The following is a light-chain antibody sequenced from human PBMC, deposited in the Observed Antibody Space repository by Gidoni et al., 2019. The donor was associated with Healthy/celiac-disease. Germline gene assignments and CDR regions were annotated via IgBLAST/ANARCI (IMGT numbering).Light chain of an antibody. J-gene: IGKJ4*01. CDR1: QSVSRY. V-gene: IGKV3-11*01. CDR3: QQRSNFLT. Sequence: EIVLTQSPATLSLSTGESATLSCRASQSVSRYLAWYQQKPGKAPRLLIYDASNRATGIPARCSGSGAGTDFTLTISSLEPEDFAVYYCQQRSNFLTFGGGTKVEIK. CDR2: DAS.